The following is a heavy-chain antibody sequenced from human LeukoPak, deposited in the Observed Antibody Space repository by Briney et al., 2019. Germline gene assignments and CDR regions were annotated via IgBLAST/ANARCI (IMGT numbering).Heavy chain of an antibody. J-gene: IGHJ5*02. CDR1: GYTFTSYG. Sequence: ASVKVSCKASGYTFTSYGISWVRQAPGQGLEWMGWISAYNGNTNYAQKLQGRVTMTTDTSTSTAYMELRSLRSDDTAVYYCARGDFDWLSMQYWFDPWGQGTLVTVSS. V-gene: IGHV1-18*01. CDR2: ISAYNGNT. CDR3: ARGDFDWLSMQYWFDP. D-gene: IGHD3-9*01.